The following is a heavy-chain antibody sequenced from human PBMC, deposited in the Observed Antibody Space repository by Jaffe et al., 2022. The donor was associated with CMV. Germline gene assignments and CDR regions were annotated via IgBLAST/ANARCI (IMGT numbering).Heavy chain of an antibody. Sequence: QVQLAESGGAVVQPGRSLRLSCAASGFMFSAYGMHWVRQAPGKGLEWVAVIWYDGNNKYYADSVKGRFTISRDNSKNTLYLQMTTLRVEDTAVYYCTRSETAMINYYYYYMDVWGKGTTVTVSS. CDR3: TRSETAMINYYYYYMDV. V-gene: IGHV3-33*08. J-gene: IGHJ6*03. CDR2: IWYDGNNK. CDR1: GFMFSAYG. D-gene: IGHD5-18*01.